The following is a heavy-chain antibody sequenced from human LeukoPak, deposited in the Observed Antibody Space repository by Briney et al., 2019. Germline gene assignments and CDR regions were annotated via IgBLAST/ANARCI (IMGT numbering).Heavy chain of an antibody. V-gene: IGHV3-33*01. Sequence: GRSLRLSCAASGFTFSSYGMHWVRQAPGKGLEWVAVIWYDGSNKYYADSVKGRFTISRDNSKNTLYLQMNSLRAEDTAVYYCARSLIAAAGTVYFDYWGQGTLVTVSS. J-gene: IGHJ4*02. CDR1: GFTFSSYG. CDR2: IWYDGSNK. CDR3: ARSLIAAAGTVYFDY. D-gene: IGHD6-13*01.